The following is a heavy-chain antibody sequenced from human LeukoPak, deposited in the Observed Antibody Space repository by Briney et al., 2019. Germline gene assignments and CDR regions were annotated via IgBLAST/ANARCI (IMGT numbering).Heavy chain of an antibody. Sequence: PGGSLRLSCAAFGFTFSTYAMIWVRQAPGKGLEWVSTISGRDYSTYYADSVKGRFTISRDNSKNTLYLQMNSLRGEDTAVYYCVQRGAEAGTFAEYFQNWGQGTLVTVSS. CDR2: ISGRDYST. CDR3: VQRGAEAGTFAEYFQN. CDR1: GFTFSTYA. D-gene: IGHD6-13*01. J-gene: IGHJ1*01. V-gene: IGHV3-23*01.